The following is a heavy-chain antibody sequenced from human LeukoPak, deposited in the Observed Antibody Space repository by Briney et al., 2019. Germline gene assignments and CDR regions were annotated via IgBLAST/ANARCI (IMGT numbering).Heavy chain of an antibody. Sequence: GGSLRLSCAASGFAFDEHGMSWVRQVPGKGLEWVSGINWSGGSTGYADPLRGRFTISRDNAKNSLYLQMDSLRAEDTALYYCARAPITSPFYFDSWGQGTLVTVSS. CDR1: GFAFDEHG. CDR2: INWSGGST. V-gene: IGHV3-20*04. J-gene: IGHJ4*02. CDR3: ARAPITSPFYFDS. D-gene: IGHD2-2*01.